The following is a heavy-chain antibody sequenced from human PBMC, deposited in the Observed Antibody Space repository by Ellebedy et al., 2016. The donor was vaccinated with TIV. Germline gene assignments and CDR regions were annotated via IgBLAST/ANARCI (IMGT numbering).Heavy chain of an antibody. J-gene: IGHJ6*02. V-gene: IGHV3-9*01. CDR2: ISWNSGSI. CDR1: GFTFDDYA. D-gene: IGHD2-2*01. Sequence: PGGSLRLSCAASGFTFDDYAMHWVRQAPGKGLEWVSGISWNSGSIGYADSVKGRFTISRDNAKNSLYLQMNSLRAEDTALYYCAKYYCSITSCYSYYYYGMDVWGQGTTVTVSS. CDR3: AKYYCSITSCYSYYYYGMDV.